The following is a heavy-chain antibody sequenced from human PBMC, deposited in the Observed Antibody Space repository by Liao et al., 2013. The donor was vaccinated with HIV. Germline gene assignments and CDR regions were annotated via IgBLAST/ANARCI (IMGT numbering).Heavy chain of an antibody. CDR2: INYSGTT. CDR3: ARDNRLWFGELQEYFHH. D-gene: IGHD3-10*01. Sequence: QLQLQESGPGLVKPSETLSLTCTVSGGSINSSPYYWGWIRQPPGKGLEWIGSINYSGTTYYNPSLKSRVTVSVDTSKNQFSLNLSSVTAADTAVYYCARDNRLWFGELQEYFHHWGQGTLVTVSS. V-gene: IGHV4-39*07. J-gene: IGHJ1*01. CDR1: GGSINSSPYY.